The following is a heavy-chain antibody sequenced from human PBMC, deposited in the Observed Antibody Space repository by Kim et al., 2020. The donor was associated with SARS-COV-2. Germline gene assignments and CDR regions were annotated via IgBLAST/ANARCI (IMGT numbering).Heavy chain of an antibody. CDR3: ARRDFWRTYPFDY. Sequence: HYVDSVKGRFTISSGKSKNTIFLQMNSLTRVDTAVYYCARRDFWRTYPFDYGGQGTLVTVSS. D-gene: IGHD3-3*01. J-gene: IGHJ4*02. V-gene: IGHV3-30*01.